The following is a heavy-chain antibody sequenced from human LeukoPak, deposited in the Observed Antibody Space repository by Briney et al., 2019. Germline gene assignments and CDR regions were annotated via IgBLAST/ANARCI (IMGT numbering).Heavy chain of an antibody. V-gene: IGHV1-3*01. CDR2: INAGNGNT. D-gene: IGHD3-9*01. J-gene: IGHJ6*02. CDR1: GYTFTSYA. Sequence: GASVKVSCKASGYTFTSYAMHWVRQAPGQRLEWMGWINAGNGNTKYSQKFQGRVTITRDTSASTAYMELSSLRSEDTAVYYCAREEYDILTGPTWYYGMDVWGQGTTVTVSS. CDR3: AREEYDILTGPTWYYGMDV.